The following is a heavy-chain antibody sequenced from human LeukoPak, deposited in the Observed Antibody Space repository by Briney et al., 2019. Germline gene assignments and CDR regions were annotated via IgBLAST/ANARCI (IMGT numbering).Heavy chain of an antibody. Sequence: GGSLRLSCAASGFTFSSYGMSRVRQAPGKGLEWVSSISRSATTIYYADSVKGRFTISRDNAKNSLYLQMNSLRAEDTAVYYCARVGVFSSSWLLHWGQGTLVTVSS. CDR2: ISRSATTI. CDR3: ARVGVFSSSWLLH. J-gene: IGHJ4*02. V-gene: IGHV3-48*04. D-gene: IGHD6-13*01. CDR1: GFTFSSYG.